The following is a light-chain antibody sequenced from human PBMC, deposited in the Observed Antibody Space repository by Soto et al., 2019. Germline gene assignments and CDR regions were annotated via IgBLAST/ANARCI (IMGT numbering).Light chain of an antibody. V-gene: IGLV1-40*01. CDR1: SSNIGAGYD. CDR2: GNS. Sequence: QSVLTQPPSVSGAPGQRVTISCTGSSSNIGAGYDVHWYQQFPGTAPKLLIYGNSNRPSGVPDRFSGSKSGTSASLAITGLQTEDEADYYCQSFDSSLSWVFGGGTKVTVL. CDR3: QSFDSSLSWV. J-gene: IGLJ3*02.